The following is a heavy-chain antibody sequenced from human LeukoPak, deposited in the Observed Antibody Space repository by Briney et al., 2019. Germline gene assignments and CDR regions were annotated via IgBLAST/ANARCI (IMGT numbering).Heavy chain of an antibody. CDR3: AKGGKWDVTPFDY. J-gene: IGHJ4*02. Sequence: GGSLRLSCAASGFTFSSYGINWVCQAPGKGLEWVSTISGGGGSTYYADSVKGRFTISRDNSKNTLYLQVNSLRAEDTAVYYCAKGGKWDVTPFDYWGQGTLVTVSS. CDR2: ISGGGGST. D-gene: IGHD1-26*01. V-gene: IGHV3-23*01. CDR1: GFTFSSYG.